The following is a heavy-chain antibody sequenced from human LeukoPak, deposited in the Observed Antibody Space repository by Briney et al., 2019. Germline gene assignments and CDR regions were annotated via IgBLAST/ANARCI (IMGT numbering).Heavy chain of an antibody. D-gene: IGHD2/OR15-2a*01. CDR1: GYSFSNYW. J-gene: IGHJ6*03. CDR3: VRVVLSYYYMDV. V-gene: IGHV5-51*01. CDR2: IYPGDSDT. Sequence: GESLKISCKGSGYSFSNYWIGWVRQMPGKGLEWMGIIYPGDSDTRYSPSFQGQVTFSADKSISTAYLQWSSLKASDTAMYYCVRVVLSYYYMDVWGKGTTVTVSS.